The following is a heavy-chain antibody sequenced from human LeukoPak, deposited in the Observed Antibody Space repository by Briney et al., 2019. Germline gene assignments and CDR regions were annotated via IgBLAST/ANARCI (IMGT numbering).Heavy chain of an antibody. CDR3: ARVQSSVRYSGYFRH. J-gene: IGHJ1*01. D-gene: IGHD3-10*01. CDR1: RGTFSSYA. CDR2: IIPILGIA. Sequence: SVKVSCKASRGTFSSYAISWVRQAPGQGLECMGRIIPILGIANYAQKFQGRVTITADKSTSTAYMELSSLRSEDTAVYYCARVQSSVRYSGYFRHWGQGTLVTVSS. V-gene: IGHV1-69*04.